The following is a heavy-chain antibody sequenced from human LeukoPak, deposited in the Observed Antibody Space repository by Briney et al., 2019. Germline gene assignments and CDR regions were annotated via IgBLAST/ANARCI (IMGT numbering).Heavy chain of an antibody. Sequence: GGFLRLSCAASGFTFSSYWMHWVRHTPGKGLVWVSRIKGDGSSTSYADSMKGRFTISRDNAKNTLYLQMNSLRAEDTAVYYCARDGYSFGHDFDYWGQGTLVTVSS. D-gene: IGHD5-18*01. CDR2: IKGDGSST. CDR1: GFTFSSYW. V-gene: IGHV3-74*01. CDR3: ARDGYSFGHDFDY. J-gene: IGHJ4*02.